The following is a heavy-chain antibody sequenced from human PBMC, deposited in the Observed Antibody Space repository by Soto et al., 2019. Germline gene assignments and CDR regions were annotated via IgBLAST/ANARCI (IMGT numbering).Heavy chain of an antibody. V-gene: IGHV4-31*03. CDR2: IYYSGST. D-gene: IGHD5-18*01. Sequence: QVQLQELGPGLVKPSQTLSLTCTVSGGSISSGGYYWSWIRQHPGKGLEWIGYIYYSGSTYYNPSLKSRVTISVDTSKNQFSLKLSSVTAADTAVYYCARGVVDTAMEHNDYWGQGTLVTVSS. J-gene: IGHJ4*02. CDR3: ARGVVDTAMEHNDY. CDR1: GGSISSGGYY.